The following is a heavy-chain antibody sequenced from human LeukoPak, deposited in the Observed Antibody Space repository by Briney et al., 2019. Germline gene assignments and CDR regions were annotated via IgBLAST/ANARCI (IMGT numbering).Heavy chain of an antibody. CDR2: IYYSGTT. CDR3: ARGTMMVGP. CDR1: GGAISNHY. J-gene: IGHJ5*02. V-gene: IGHV4-59*11. D-gene: IGHD3-22*01. Sequence: SETLSLTCTVSGGAISNHYWSWLRQPPGKGLEWIGYIYYSGTTTYNPSLKSRVTISVDTSKNQFSLKLNAVTAADTAVYYCARGTMMVGPWGQGTLVTVSS.